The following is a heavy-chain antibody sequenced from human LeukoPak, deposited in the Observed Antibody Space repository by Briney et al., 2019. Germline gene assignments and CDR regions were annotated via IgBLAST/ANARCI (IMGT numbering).Heavy chain of an antibody. J-gene: IGHJ4*02. CDR2: ISSDGSTT. CDR1: XXTFSNYW. CDR3: VRDRAAK. Sequence: GGXXXXXXXXXXXTFSNYWMHWVRQAPGKGLVWVSHISSDGSTTNCADSVKGRFTISRDNAKNTLFLQMNSLRAEDTAVYYCVRDRAAKWGQGTLVTVSA. V-gene: IGHV3-74*01.